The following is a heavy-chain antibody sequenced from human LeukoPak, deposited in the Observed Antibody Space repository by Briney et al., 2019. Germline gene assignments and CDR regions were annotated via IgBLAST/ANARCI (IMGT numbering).Heavy chain of an antibody. CDR3: AKVSGSSWYGDYFDY. V-gene: IGHV3-23*01. D-gene: IGHD6-13*01. J-gene: IGHJ4*02. Sequence: GGSLRLSCAASGFTFSSYAMSWVRQAPGKGLEWVSAISGSGGGTYYADSVKGRFTISRDNSKNTLYLQMNSLRAEDTAVYYCAKVSGSSWYGDYFDYWGQGTLVTVSS. CDR1: GFTFSSYA. CDR2: ISGSGGGT.